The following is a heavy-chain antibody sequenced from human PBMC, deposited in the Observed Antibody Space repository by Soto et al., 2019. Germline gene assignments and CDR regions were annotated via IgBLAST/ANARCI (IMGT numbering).Heavy chain of an antibody. Sequence: SETLSLTCTVSGGSINTFHWHWLRQPPGKGLEWVAYISDSGTTDYNPSLKSRLTISLDTSKNQFSLKLSSVTAADTAMYYCARVPAYAYYAFGAYDIWGQGTLVTVSS. D-gene: IGHD3-22*01. CDR3: ARVPAYAYYAFGAYDI. J-gene: IGHJ3*02. V-gene: IGHV4-59*13. CDR2: ISDSGTT. CDR1: GGSINTFH.